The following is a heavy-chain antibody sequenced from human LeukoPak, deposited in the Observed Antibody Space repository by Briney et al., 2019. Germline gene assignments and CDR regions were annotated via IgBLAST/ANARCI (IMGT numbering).Heavy chain of an antibody. Sequence: SETLSLTCTVSGGSISSSSYYWGWIRQPPGKGLEWIGSIYYSGSTYYNPSLKSRVTISVDTSKNQFSLKLSSVTAADTAVYYSARRVGATPGAFDIWGQGTMVTVSS. CDR2: IYYSGST. CDR1: GGSISSSSYY. J-gene: IGHJ3*02. V-gene: IGHV4-39*01. CDR3: ARRVGATPGAFDI. D-gene: IGHD1-26*01.